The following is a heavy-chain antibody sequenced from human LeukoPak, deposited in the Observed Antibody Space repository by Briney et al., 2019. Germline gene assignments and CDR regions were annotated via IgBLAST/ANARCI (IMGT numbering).Heavy chain of an antibody. CDR2: INHSGST. V-gene: IGHV4-34*01. Sequence: PSETLSLTCAVYGGSFSGYYWSWIRQPPGKGLEWIGEINHSGSTNYNPSLKSRVTISVDTSKNQFSLKLSSVTAADTAVYYCARAFYYYDSSGYYFEPTPLDYWGQGTLVTVSS. CDR3: ARAFYYYDSSGYYFEPTPLDY. D-gene: IGHD3-22*01. CDR1: GGSFSGYY. J-gene: IGHJ4*02.